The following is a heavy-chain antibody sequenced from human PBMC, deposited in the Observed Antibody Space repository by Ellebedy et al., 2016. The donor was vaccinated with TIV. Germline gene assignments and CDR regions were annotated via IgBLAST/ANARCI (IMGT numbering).Heavy chain of an antibody. J-gene: IGHJ1*01. Sequence: AASVKVSCKVSDYTLSALSMHWARQAPGKGLEWMGGFDPDNGEPNYAQKFQGRVTMTEDTSTDTTYMELRSLRSEDTAVYYCATDVSVYYDRGGFHAGQHWGQGTLVTVSS. V-gene: IGHV1-24*01. CDR2: FDPDNGEP. CDR3: ATDVSVYYDRGGFHAGQH. CDR1: DYTLSALS. D-gene: IGHD3-22*01.